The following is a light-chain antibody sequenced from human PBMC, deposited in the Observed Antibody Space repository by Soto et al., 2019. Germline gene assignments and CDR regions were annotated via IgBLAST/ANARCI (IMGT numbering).Light chain of an antibody. CDR1: QSVSSN. V-gene: IGKV3-15*01. Sequence: EIVMTQSPATLSVSPGERATLSCRASQSVSSNLAWYQQKPGQAPRLLIYGASTRATGIPARFSGSGSGTEFTLTISSLQSEAFAVYYCHQYNNWPPCTFGQGTKLEIK. J-gene: IGKJ2*02. CDR3: HQYNNWPPCT. CDR2: GAS.